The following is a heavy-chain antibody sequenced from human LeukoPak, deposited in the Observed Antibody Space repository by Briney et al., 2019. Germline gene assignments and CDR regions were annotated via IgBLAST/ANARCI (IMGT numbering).Heavy chain of an antibody. Sequence: PGGSLRLSCAASGFTFSNYWMSWVRQAPGKGLEWVANIRQDGGELYHADSVKGRFTISRDNAKDSLFLQMNSLRTEDTAIYYCSSGDTFNYWGRGTLVTVSS. V-gene: IGHV3-7*01. CDR3: SSGDTFNY. CDR2: IRQDGGEL. CDR1: GFTFSNYW. J-gene: IGHJ4*02. D-gene: IGHD3-10*01.